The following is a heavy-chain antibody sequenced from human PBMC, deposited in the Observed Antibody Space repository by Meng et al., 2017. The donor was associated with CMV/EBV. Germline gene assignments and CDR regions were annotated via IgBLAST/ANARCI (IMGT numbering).Heavy chain of an antibody. CDR3: ARTKQLVRFDY. Sequence: SCAASGFTFSSYSMNWVRQAPGKGLEWVSSISSSSSYIYYADSVKGRFTISRDNAKNSLYLQMNSLRAEDTAVYYCARTKQLVRFDYWGQGTLVTVSS. D-gene: IGHD6-13*01. V-gene: IGHV3-21*01. J-gene: IGHJ4*02. CDR2: ISSSSSYI. CDR1: GFTFSSYS.